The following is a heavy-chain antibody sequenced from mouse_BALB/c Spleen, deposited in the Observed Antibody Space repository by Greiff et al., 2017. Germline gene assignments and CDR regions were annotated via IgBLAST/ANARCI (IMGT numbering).Heavy chain of an antibody. Sequence: EVQGVESGGGLVQPGGSLKLSCAASGFTFSSYTMSWVRQTPEKRLEWVAYISNGGGSTYYPDTVKGRFTISRDNAKNTLYLQMSSLKSEDTAMYYCARHEFITTVVASRYAMDYWGQGTSVTVSS. CDR2: ISNGGGST. CDR1: GFTFSSYT. CDR3: ARHEFITTVVASRYAMDY. D-gene: IGHD1-1*01. J-gene: IGHJ4*01. V-gene: IGHV5-12-2*01.